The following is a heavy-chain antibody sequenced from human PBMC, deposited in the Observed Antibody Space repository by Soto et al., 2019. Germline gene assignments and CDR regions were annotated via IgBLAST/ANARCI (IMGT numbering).Heavy chain of an antibody. D-gene: IGHD2-2*01. J-gene: IGHJ3*02. CDR3: ALGYCSSTSCLAIDAFDI. Sequence: SETLSLTCTVSGGSISSYYWSWIRQPPGKGLEWIGYIYYSGSTNYDPSLKSRVTISVDTSKNQFSLKLSSVTAADTAVYYCALGYCSSTSCLAIDAFDIWGQGTMVTVSS. V-gene: IGHV4-59*01. CDR1: GGSISSYY. CDR2: IYYSGST.